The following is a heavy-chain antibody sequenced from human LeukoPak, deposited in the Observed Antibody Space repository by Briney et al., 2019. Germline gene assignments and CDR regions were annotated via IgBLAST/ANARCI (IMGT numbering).Heavy chain of an antibody. CDR3: ARAPRWVTTIDY. Sequence: SETLSLTCVVYGGSFSGYYWSWIRQPPGKGPEWIGEINHSGSTNYNPSLKSRVTISVDTSKNQFSLKLSSVTAADTAVYYCARAPRWVTTIDYWGQGTLVTVSS. CDR1: GGSFSGYY. D-gene: IGHD4-17*01. CDR2: INHSGST. V-gene: IGHV4-34*01. J-gene: IGHJ4*02.